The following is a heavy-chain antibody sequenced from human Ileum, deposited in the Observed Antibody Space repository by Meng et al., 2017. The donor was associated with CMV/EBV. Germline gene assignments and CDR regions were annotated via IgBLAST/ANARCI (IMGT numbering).Heavy chain of an antibody. CDR3: ARDLHFAGYSYENYFDY. Sequence: GGSLRLSCKGSGYSFTSYWIGWVRQMPGKGLEWMGIIYPGDSDTRYSPSFQGQVTISADKSISTAYLQWSSLKASDTAMYYCARDLHFAGYSYENYFDYWGQGTLVTVSS. CDR2: IYPGDSDT. V-gene: IGHV5-51*01. J-gene: IGHJ4*02. CDR1: GYSFTSYW. D-gene: IGHD5-18*01.